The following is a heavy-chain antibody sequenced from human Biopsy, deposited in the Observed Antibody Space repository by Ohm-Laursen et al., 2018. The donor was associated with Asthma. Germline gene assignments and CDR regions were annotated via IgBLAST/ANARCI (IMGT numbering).Heavy chain of an antibody. D-gene: IGHD6-6*01. CDR3: ARAVSSSSYWYFDL. CDR2: IYYSGRT. Sequence: GILSLTCIVSGDAMSTSGSYWGWIRQSSGKGLEWIGSIYYSGRTYYNPSLESRVTISADTSKNHFSLKVTSVTAADTAVYYCARAVSSSSYWYFDLWGRGDLVTVSS. V-gene: IGHV4-39*02. J-gene: IGHJ2*01. CDR1: GDAMSTSGSY.